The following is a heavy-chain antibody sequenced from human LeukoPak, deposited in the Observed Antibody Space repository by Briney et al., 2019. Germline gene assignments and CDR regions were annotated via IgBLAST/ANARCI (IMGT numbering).Heavy chain of an antibody. Sequence: GGSLRLSCAASRFTFNNYHLSWLRQAPGKGLEWVSNTSGSSDTYYADSVKGRITISRDNSNNTLHQQMNRLRAETTAEYYCARGWRYWTNSICYERGYKWFDPWGQGTLVTVSS. CDR3: ARGWRYWTNSICYERGYKWFDP. J-gene: IGHJ5*02. V-gene: IGHV3-23*01. D-gene: IGHD2-8*01. CDR1: RFTFNNYH. CDR2: TSGSSDT.